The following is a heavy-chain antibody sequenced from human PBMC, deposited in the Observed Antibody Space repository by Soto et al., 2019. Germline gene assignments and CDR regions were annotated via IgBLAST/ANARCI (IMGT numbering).Heavy chain of an antibody. D-gene: IGHD7-27*01. CDR2: TYYRSKWYK. J-gene: IGHJ4*02. Sequence: TLCLTCAISGDSVSSNSATWNWIGQAPSRGLEWLGRTYYRSKWYKDYEESVKSRITINPDTSKNQLTLQLNSVTPEDTAVYYCARETQLGALFDFWGQGTLVTVSS. V-gene: IGHV6-1*01. CDR3: ARETQLGALFDF. CDR1: GDSVSSNSAT.